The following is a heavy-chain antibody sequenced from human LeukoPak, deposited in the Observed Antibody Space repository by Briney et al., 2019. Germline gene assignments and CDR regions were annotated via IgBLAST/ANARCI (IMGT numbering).Heavy chain of an antibody. V-gene: IGHV4-59*08. Sequence: SETLSLTCTVSGGSISSYYWSWIGLPPGKGLEWIGYIYYSGSTNYNPSLKSRVTISVDTSKNQFSLKLSSVTAADTAVYYCARSMRGFDYWGQGTLVTVSS. CDR1: GGSISSYY. J-gene: IGHJ4*02. D-gene: IGHD2-8*01. CDR2: IYYSGST. CDR3: ARSMRGFDY.